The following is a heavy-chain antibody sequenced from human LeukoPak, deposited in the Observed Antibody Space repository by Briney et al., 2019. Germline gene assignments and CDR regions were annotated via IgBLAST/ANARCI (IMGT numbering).Heavy chain of an antibody. CDR2: INGEGGT. V-gene: IGHV3-74*01. D-gene: IGHD3-10*01. J-gene: IGHJ4*02. Sequence: GGSLRLSCAASGFTFSNYWMQWVRQALGKGLVWVSRINGEGGTSYADSVKGRFTISRDNAKNTVHLQMNSLRAEDTAVYYCARDLVYGSGSCGHWGQGTLVTVSS. CDR1: GFTFSNYW. CDR3: ARDLVYGSGSCGH.